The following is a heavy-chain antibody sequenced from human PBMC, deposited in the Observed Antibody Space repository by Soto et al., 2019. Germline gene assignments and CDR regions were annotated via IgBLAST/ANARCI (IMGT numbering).Heavy chain of an antibody. J-gene: IGHJ6*02. V-gene: IGHV3-66*01. CDR1: GFTVSVNL. CDR3: VRENYYYGMDV. Sequence: GGSLRLSCAASGFTVSVNLMNWVRQAPGKGLEWVSVINSGGSTDYADSVKGRFTISRDISRNTLYLQMNSLRAEDTAVYYCVRENYYYGMDVWGQGTTVTVSS. CDR2: INSGGST.